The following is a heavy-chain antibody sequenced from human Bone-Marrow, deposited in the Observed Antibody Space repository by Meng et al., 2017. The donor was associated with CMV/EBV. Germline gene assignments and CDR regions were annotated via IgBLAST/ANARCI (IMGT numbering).Heavy chain of an antibody. V-gene: IGHV1-69*05. CDR2: IIPIFGTA. J-gene: IGHJ5*02. D-gene: IGHD5-24*01. Sequence: SVKVSCKASGYTFTSYDINWVRQATGQGLEWMGGIIPIFGTANYAQKFQGRVTITTDESTSTAYMELSSLRSEDTAVYYCANLQTGRWLQFLGAWGQGTLVTVSS. CDR3: ANLQTGRWLQFLGA. CDR1: GYTFTSYD.